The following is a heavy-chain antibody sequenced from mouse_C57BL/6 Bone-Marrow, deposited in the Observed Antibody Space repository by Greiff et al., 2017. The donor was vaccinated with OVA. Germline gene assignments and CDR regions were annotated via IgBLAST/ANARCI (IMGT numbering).Heavy chain of an antibody. CDR1: GFTFSDYY. J-gene: IGHJ1*03. D-gene: IGHD2-3*01. V-gene: IGHV5-16*01. CDR2: INYDGSST. CDR3: ARVPDGYYLYWYCDV. Sequence: EVKVVESEGGLVQPGSSMKLSCTASGFTFSDYYMAWVRQVPEKGLEWVANINYDGSSTYYLDSLKSRFIISRDNAKNILYLQMSSLKSEDTATYYWARVPDGYYLYWYCDVWGTGTTVTVSS.